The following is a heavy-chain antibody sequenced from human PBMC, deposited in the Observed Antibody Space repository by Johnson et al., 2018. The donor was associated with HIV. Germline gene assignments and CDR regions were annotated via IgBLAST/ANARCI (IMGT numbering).Heavy chain of an antibody. D-gene: IGHD1-26*01. V-gene: IGHV3-15*01. CDR3: TTDVPGGPYYNAFDI. Sequence: VQLVESGGGVVRPGGSLRLSCAVAGFRFDDYGMSWVRQAPGKGLEWVGRLKSRTDGETADYAAPVKGRFTISRDDSKNTLYLQMNSLKTEDTALYYCTTDVPGGPYYNAFDIWGQGTMVTVSS. CDR2: LKSRTDGETA. CDR1: GFRFDDYG. J-gene: IGHJ3*02.